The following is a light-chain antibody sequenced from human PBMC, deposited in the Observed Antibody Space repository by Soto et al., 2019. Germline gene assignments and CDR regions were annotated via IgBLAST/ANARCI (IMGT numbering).Light chain of an antibody. J-gene: IGLJ1*01. CDR3: SSYTSNNALV. Sequence: QPVLTQPASVSGSPGQPITISCTGTSSDVGGYNYVSWYQQHPGKAPKLMIYEVSNRPSGVSNRFSGSKSGDMASLTISGLQAEDEADYYCSSYTSNNALVFGTGTKLTVL. V-gene: IGLV2-14*01. CDR1: SSDVGGYNY. CDR2: EVS.